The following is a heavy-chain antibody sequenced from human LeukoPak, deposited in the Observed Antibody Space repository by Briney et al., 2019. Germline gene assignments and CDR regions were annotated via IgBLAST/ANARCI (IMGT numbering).Heavy chain of an antibody. V-gene: IGHV3-33*01. J-gene: IGHJ4*02. CDR3: ARDNNWSSDY. CDR1: GFTFSTSG. CDR2: IWFDGSNK. D-gene: IGHD1-20*01. Sequence: GGSLRLSCAASGFTFSTSGMHWVRQAPGKGLEWVAVIWFDGSNKHYADSVKGRFTISRDNSENTLYLQMNSLRAEDTAVYYCARDNNWSSDYWGQGTLVTVSS.